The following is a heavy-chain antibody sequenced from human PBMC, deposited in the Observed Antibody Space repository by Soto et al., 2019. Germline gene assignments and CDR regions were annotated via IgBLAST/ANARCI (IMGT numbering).Heavy chain of an antibody. V-gene: IGHV5-51*01. CDR1: GHIFSNYW. J-gene: IGHJ4*02. D-gene: IGHD3-22*01. CDR2: IYPGDSDT. Sequence: GESLKISCKGSGHIFSNYWIGWVRQMPGKGLELMGIIYPGDSDTRYSPSFQGQVTITVDKSINTAYLQWSRLKASDTAIYYWAIQRLWGTSGYYYFENWGQGTLVTVSS. CDR3: AIQRLWGTSGYYYFEN.